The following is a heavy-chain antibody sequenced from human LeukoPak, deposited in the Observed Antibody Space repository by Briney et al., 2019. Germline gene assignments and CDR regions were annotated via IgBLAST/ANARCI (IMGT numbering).Heavy chain of an antibody. CDR3: AKGGGGNYYDY. CDR1: GFTFSNYA. CDR2: ISGSGGST. J-gene: IGHJ4*02. D-gene: IGHD1-26*01. Sequence: GESLRLSCAASGFTFSNYAMCWVRQAPGKGLEWVSTISGSGGSTYYADSMKGRFTISRDNSKNTLYLQMNSLRAEDTAVYYCAKGGGGNYYDYWGQGTLVTVSS. V-gene: IGHV3-23*01.